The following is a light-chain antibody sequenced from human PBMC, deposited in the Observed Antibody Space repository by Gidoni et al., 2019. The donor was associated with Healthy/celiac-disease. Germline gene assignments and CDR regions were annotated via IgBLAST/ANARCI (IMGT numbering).Light chain of an antibody. CDR3: AAWDDSLSGHVV. CDR1: SSNIGSNY. J-gene: IGLJ2*01. CDR2: RNN. V-gene: IGLV1-47*01. Sequence: QSVLTQPPSASGTPGQRVTISCSGSSSNIGSNYVYWYQQLPGTAPKLLIYRNNQRPSGVPDRFSGSKSGTPASLAISGLRSEDEADYYCAAWDDSLSGHVVFGGGTKLTV.